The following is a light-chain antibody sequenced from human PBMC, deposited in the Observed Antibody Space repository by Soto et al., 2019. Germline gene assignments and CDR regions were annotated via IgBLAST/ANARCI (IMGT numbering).Light chain of an antibody. J-gene: IGLJ2*01. Sequence: QSALTQPPCASGSPGQSVTISCTGTSSDVGGYNYVSWYQQYPGKAPKVMIYEVSKRPSGVPDRFSGSKSGNTASLTVSGLQADDEADYYCSSYAGSNNLVFGGGTKVTVL. V-gene: IGLV2-8*01. CDR1: SSDVGGYNY. CDR3: SSYAGSNNLV. CDR2: EVS.